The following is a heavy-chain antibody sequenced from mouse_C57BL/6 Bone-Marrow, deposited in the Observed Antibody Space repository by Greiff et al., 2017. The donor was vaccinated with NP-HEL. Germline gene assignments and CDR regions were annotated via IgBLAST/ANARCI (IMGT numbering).Heavy chain of an antibody. V-gene: IGHV5-12*01. CDR3: ARLSTVVDYFDY. J-gene: IGHJ2*01. D-gene: IGHD1-1*01. CDR2: ISNGGGST. CDR1: GFTFSDYY. Sequence: DVMLVESGGGLVQPGGSLKLSCAASGFTFSDYYMYWVRQTPEKRLEWVAYISNGGGSTYYPDTVKGRFTISRDNAKNTLYLQMSRLKSEDTAMYYCARLSTVVDYFDYWGQGTTLTVSS.